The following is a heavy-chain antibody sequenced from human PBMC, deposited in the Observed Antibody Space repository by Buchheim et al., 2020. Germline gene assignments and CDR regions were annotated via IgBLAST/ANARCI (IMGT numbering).Heavy chain of an antibody. CDR2: INHSGST. CDR3: AREKGDDYVWGSYRRNWFDP. CDR1: GGSFSGYY. Sequence: QVQLQQWGAGLLKPSETLSLTCAVYGGSFSGYYWSWIRQPPGKGLEWIGEINHSGSTNYNPSLTSRVTISADTSKNQFSLHLSSVTAADTAVYYCAREKGDDYVWGSYRRNWFDPWGQGTL. J-gene: IGHJ5*02. V-gene: IGHV4-34*01. D-gene: IGHD3-16*02.